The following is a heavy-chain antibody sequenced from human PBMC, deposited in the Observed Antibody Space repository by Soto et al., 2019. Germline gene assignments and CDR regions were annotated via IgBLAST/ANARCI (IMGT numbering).Heavy chain of an antibody. CDR1: GFTFSGYG. Sequence: QVQLVESGGGVVQPGRSLRLSCAASGFTFSGYGMHWVRQAPGKGLEWVAGIWYDESNKFYADSVKGRFTISRDNSKNTRYLQMSSLTAEDRAVYYCARDKQRLWIYFDYWGQGTLVAVSS. J-gene: IGHJ4*02. V-gene: IGHV3-33*08. D-gene: IGHD6-25*01. CDR3: ARDKQRLWIYFDY. CDR2: IWYDESNK.